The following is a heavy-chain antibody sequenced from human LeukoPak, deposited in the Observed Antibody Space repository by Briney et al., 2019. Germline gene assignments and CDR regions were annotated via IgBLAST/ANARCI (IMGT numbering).Heavy chain of an antibody. CDR3: AREYWEVDYYDSSGYYRY. J-gene: IGHJ4*02. Sequence: ASVKVSCKASGYTFTSYYMHWVRQAPGQGLEWMGVINPSGGSTSYAQKFQGRVTMTRDMSTSTVYMELSSLRSEDTAVYYCAREYWEVDYYDSSGYYRYWGQGTLVTVSS. V-gene: IGHV1-46*01. CDR1: GYTFTSYY. D-gene: IGHD3-22*01. CDR2: INPSGGST.